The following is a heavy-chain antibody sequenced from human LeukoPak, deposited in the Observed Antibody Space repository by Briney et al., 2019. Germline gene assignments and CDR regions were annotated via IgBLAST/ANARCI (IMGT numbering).Heavy chain of an antibody. J-gene: IGHJ3*02. CDR2: IYPGDSDT. CDR3: ARIIVGATKDAFDI. CDR1: GYSFTSYW. Sequence: GEALKISCKCSGYSFTSYWIGWVRQMPGKGLEWMGIIYPGDSDTRYRPSFQGQVTVSADKSISTAYLQWSSLKASDTAMYYCARIIVGATKDAFDIWGQGTMVTVSS. D-gene: IGHD1-26*01. V-gene: IGHV5-51*01.